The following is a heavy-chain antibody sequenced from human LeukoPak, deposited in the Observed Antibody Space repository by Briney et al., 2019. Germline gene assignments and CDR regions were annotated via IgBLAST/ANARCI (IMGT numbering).Heavy chain of an antibody. CDR3: ATLPVVPAATYFDY. D-gene: IGHD2-2*01. J-gene: IGHJ4*02. V-gene: IGHV4-4*07. Sequence: PSETLSLTCSISDGSISSYYWSWIRQPAGKGLEWIGRIYTSGSTNYNPSLKSRVTMSVDTSKNQFSLKLSSVTAADTAVYYCATLPVVPAATYFDYWGQGTLVTVSS. CDR1: DGSISSYY. CDR2: IYTSGST.